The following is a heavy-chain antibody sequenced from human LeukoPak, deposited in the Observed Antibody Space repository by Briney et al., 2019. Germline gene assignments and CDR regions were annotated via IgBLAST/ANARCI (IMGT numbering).Heavy chain of an antibody. V-gene: IGHV4-39*01. J-gene: IGHJ4*02. CDR1: GGSISSSSYY. Sequence: PSETLSLTCTVSGGSISSSSYYWGWIRQPPGKGLEWIGSIYYSGSTYYNPSLKSRVTISVGTSKNQFSLKLSSVTAADTAVYYCASGIVVAGPSWLQAPFDYWGQGTLVTVSS. CDR2: IYYSGST. CDR3: ASGIVVAGPSWLQAPFDY. D-gene: IGHD6-19*01.